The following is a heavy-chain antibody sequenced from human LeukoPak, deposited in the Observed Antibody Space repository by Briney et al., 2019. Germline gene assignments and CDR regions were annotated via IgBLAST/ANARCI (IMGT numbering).Heavy chain of an antibody. Sequence: GGSLRLSCAASGFTLSNAWMNWVRQAPGKGLDWVAFVRYDGNNPYYSASVKGRFTISRDNSKNTVLLQMNNLRLEDAAVYYCARGSRYGDYPYYCDFWGQGTLVTVSS. V-gene: IGHV3-30*02. CDR1: GFTLSNAW. CDR3: ARGSRYGDYPYYCDF. CDR2: VRYDGNNP. D-gene: IGHD4-17*01. J-gene: IGHJ4*02.